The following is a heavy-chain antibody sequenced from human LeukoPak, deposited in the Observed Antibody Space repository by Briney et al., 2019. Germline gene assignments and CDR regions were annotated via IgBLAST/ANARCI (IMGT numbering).Heavy chain of an antibody. J-gene: IGHJ6*03. CDR1: GYTFTSYA. D-gene: IGHD6-13*01. V-gene: IGHV1-69*13. CDR2: IIPIFGTA. CDR3: ARDRDSSSWFPPYYYYYMDV. Sequence: SVKVSCKASGYTFTSYAISWVRQAPGQGLEWMGGIIPIFGTANYAQKFQGRVTITVDESTSTAYMELSSLRSEDTAVYYCARDRDSSSWFPPYYYYYMDVWGKGTTVTVSS.